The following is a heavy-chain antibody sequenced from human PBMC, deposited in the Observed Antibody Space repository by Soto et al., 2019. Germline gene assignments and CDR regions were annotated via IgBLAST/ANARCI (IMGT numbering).Heavy chain of an antibody. V-gene: IGHV1-8*01. D-gene: IGHD3-10*01. Sequence: GASVKVSCKASGYTFTSYDINWVRQATGQGLEWMGWMNPNSGNTGYAQKFQGRVTMTRNTSISTAFMELSSLRSEDTAVYYCARGLKVRGVITYYYYYYMDVWGKGTTVTSP. CDR2: MNPNSGNT. CDR3: ARGLKVRGVITYYYYYYMDV. CDR1: GYTFTSYD. J-gene: IGHJ6*03.